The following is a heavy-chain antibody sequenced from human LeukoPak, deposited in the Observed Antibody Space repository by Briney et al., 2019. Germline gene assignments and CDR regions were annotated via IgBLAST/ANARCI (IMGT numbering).Heavy chain of an antibody. CDR3: ARAQAYYDILTGYYSGYLDY. CDR1: GFTFSNYA. CDR2: ISYDGSNK. V-gene: IGHV3-30*04. D-gene: IGHD3-9*01. Sequence: GRSLRLSCAASGFTFSNYAMHWVRQAPGKGLEWVAVISYDGSNKYYADSVKGRFTISRDNSRNTLYLQMNSLRAEDTAVYYCARAQAYYDILTGYYSGYLDYWGQGTLVTVSS. J-gene: IGHJ4*02.